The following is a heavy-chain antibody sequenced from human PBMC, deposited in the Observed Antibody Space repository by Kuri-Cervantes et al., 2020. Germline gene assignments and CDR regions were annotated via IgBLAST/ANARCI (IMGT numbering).Heavy chain of an antibody. D-gene: IGHD1-26*01. CDR1: GGSISSYY. V-gene: IGHV4-59*12. CDR2: IYYSGST. CDR3: ARAQEGRPFDY. J-gene: IGHJ4*02. Sequence: SETLSLTCTVSGGSISSYYWSWIRQPPGKGLEWIGYIYYSGSTNYNPSLKSRVTISVDTSKNQISLKLSSVTAADTAFYYCARAQEGRPFDYWGQGTLVTVSS.